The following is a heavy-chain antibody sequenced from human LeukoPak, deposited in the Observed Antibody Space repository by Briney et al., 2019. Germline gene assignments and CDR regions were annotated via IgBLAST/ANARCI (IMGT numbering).Heavy chain of an antibody. V-gene: IGHV3-30*04. J-gene: IGHJ4*02. CDR1: GFTFSSYA. CDR2: ISYDGSNK. D-gene: IGHD3-22*01. Sequence: PGGSLRLSCAASGFTFSSYAMHWVRQAPGKGLEWVAVISYDGSNKYYADSVKGRFTISRDNSKNTLYLQMNSLRAEDTAVYYCARDSSYYDTSDYFDYWGQGTLVTVSS. CDR3: ARDSSYYDTSDYFDY.